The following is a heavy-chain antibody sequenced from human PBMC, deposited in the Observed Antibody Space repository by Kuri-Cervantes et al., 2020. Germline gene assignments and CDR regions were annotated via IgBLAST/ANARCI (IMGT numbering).Heavy chain of an antibody. V-gene: IGHV3-23*01. CDR2: ISGSGGST. D-gene: IGHD3-10*01. J-gene: IGHJ6*02. Sequence: GESLKISCAASGFTFSSYAMHWVRQAPGKGLEWVSAISGSGGSTYYADSVKGRFTISRDNSKNTLYLQMNSLRAEDTAVYYCAKDHSRWLGEWYYYYYGMDVWGQGTTVTVSS. CDR1: GFTFSSYA. CDR3: AKDHSRWLGEWYYYYYGMDV.